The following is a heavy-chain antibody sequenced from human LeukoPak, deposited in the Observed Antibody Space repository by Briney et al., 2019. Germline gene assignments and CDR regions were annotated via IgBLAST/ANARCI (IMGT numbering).Heavy chain of an antibody. D-gene: IGHD3-10*01. CDR3: ARDYGSHGEYFDY. V-gene: IGHV3-48*02. J-gene: IGHJ4*02. CDR1: RFTFTSYN. CDR2: ISSSGSTI. Sequence: GGSLRLSCAASRFTFTSYNMNWVRQAPGKGLEWVSYISSSGSTIYYADSVKGRFTISRDNAKNSLYLQMNSLRDEDTAVYYCARDYGSHGEYFDYWGQGTLVTVSS.